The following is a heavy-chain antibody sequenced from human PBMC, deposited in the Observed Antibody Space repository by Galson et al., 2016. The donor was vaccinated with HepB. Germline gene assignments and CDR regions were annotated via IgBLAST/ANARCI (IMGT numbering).Heavy chain of an antibody. CDR2: IYHTGTS. CDR1: GASVNSSTW. D-gene: IGHD2-2*01. CDR3: ARASIFPGARMVFDS. J-gene: IGHJ5*01. V-gene: IGHV4-4*02. Sequence: SETLSLTCAVSGASVNSSTWWTWVRQAPGTGLEGIGEIYHTGTSNNNPSLLSRFTMSIDNSRNLFSLNLNSVTAADTAVYYCARASIFPGARMVFDSWGQGILVTVSS.